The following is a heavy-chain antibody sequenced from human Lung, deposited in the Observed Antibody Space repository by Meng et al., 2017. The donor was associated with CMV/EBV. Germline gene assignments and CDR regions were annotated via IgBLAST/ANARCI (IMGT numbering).Heavy chain of an antibody. D-gene: IGHD2-8*01. CDR1: GFSFSSYW. Sequence: PLGESGGGLVQPGESLRLSCGASGFSFSSYWMHWVRQSPGKGLVWVARINSGGTTTTYADSVKGRFTISRDNAKNTLYLQMNSLRGEDTAVYYCARDVMGWFDPWGQGALVTVSS. CDR2: INSGGTTT. CDR3: ARDVMGWFDP. J-gene: IGHJ5*02. V-gene: IGHV3-74*01.